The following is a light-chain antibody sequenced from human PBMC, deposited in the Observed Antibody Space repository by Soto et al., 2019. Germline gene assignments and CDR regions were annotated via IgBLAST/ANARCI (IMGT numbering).Light chain of an antibody. Sequence: EIVLTQSPVTLSLSPGERATLSCRASQSVTNSLAWYQQKPGQAPRLLVYDASNRATGIPTRFSGSGSGTDFTLTISSLQSGDFAVYYCQQYNSWPGTFGQGTKVDIK. V-gene: IGKV3-11*01. J-gene: IGKJ1*01. CDR3: QQYNSWPGT. CDR2: DAS. CDR1: QSVTNS.